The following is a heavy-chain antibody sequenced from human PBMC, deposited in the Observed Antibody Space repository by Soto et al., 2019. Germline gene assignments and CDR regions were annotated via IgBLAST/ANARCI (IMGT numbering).Heavy chain of an antibody. CDR2: INGDGSTT. J-gene: IGHJ4*02. V-gene: IGHV3-74*01. CDR3: HSSVLIPPIVCLGY. CDR1: GFNFDKHW. D-gene: IGHD2-21*01. Sequence: AGGSLRLSCAASGFNFDKHWMHWVRQAPGKGLVRVSRINGDGSTTTYGDSVRGRFTITRDNAKKTEFLQMNSLRVEDTAVNYWHSSVLIPPIVCLGYWGQGTLVTVSS.